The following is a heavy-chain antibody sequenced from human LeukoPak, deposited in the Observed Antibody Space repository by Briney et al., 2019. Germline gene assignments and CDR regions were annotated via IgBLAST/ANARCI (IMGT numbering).Heavy chain of an antibody. CDR3: ARARKGSGWYRGTYYFDY. J-gene: IGHJ4*02. Sequence: SETLSLTCAVYGGSFSGYYWSWIRQPPGKGLEWIGEINHSGSTNYNPSLKSRVTISVDTPKNQFSLKLSSVTAADTAVYYCARARKGSGWYRGTYYFDYWGQGTLVTVSS. V-gene: IGHV4-34*01. D-gene: IGHD6-19*01. CDR1: GGSFSGYY. CDR2: INHSGST.